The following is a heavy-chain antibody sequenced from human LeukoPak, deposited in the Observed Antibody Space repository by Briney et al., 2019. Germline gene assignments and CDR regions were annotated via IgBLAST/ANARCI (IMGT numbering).Heavy chain of an antibody. CDR2: IYTSGST. V-gene: IGHV4-61*02. CDR1: GGSISSGSYY. CDR3: ARVGQQQLEIDY. J-gene: IGHJ4*02. D-gene: IGHD6-13*01. Sequence: SETLSLTCTVSGGSISSGSYYWSWIRQPAGKGLEWIGRIYTSGSTNYNPSLKSRVTISVDTSKNQFSLKLSSVTAADTAVYYCARVGQQQLEIDYWGQGTLVTVSS.